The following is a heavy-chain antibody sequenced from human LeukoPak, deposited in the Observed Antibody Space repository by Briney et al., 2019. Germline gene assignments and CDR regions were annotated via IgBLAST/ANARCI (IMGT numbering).Heavy chain of an antibody. J-gene: IGHJ4*02. CDR2: IYYSGST. D-gene: IGHD6-6*01. V-gene: IGHV4-59*08. Sequence: PSETLSLTCTVSGGSISSYYWSWIRQPPGKGLEWIGYIYYSGSTNYNPSLKSRVTISVDTSKNQFSLKLSSVTAADTAVYYCARGQGGTSSSSSYFDYWGQGTLVTVSS. CDR3: ARGQGGTSSSSSYFDY. CDR1: GGSISSYY.